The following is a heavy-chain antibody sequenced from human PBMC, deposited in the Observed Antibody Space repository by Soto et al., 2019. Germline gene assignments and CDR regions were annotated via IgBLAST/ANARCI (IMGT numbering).Heavy chain of an antibody. CDR1: GYTFSPYG. V-gene: IGHV1-18*01. J-gene: IGHJ4*02. D-gene: IGHD4-17*01. CDR3: ARTPGQLRQFDY. CDR2: INGYTGHT. Sequence: QVQLVQSGAEVKKPGASVKVSCEASGYTFSPYGLSWVRQAPGQGLEWMGWINGYTGHTSYAQKFQGRVTMTTDTSTSTAYMELRSLRSDDTAVYYCARTPGQLRQFDYSGQGTLVTVSS.